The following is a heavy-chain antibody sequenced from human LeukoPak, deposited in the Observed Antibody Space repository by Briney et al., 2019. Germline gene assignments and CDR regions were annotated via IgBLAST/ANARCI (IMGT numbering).Heavy chain of an antibody. V-gene: IGHV6-1*01. J-gene: IGHJ3*02. D-gene: IGHD6-19*01. CDR2: TYYRAKWYN. CDR3: AREISFYQWLVPGAFAI. CDR1: GDSVSGNSSA. Sequence: SQTLSLTCAISGDSVSGNSSAWNWIRQSPSRGLEWLGRTYYRAKWYNAYGLSVKSRITITPDPSKNQSSLQLNSVTPEDTAVFFCAREISFYQWLVPGAFAIWGQGTMVSVSS.